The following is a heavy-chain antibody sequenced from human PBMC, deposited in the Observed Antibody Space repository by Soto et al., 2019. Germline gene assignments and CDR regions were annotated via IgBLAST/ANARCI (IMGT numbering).Heavy chain of an antibody. V-gene: IGHV1-3*01. Sequence: GASVKVSCKASGYTFTSYAMHWARQAPGQRLEWMGWINPGSGKTRYSQNFQGRVTITRDTSASTAYMELSSLRSEDTAVYYCARDRTTVTTRNWFDPWGQGTLVTVS. CDR1: GYTFTSYA. CDR2: INPGSGKT. J-gene: IGHJ5*02. D-gene: IGHD4-17*01. CDR3: ARDRTTVTTRNWFDP.